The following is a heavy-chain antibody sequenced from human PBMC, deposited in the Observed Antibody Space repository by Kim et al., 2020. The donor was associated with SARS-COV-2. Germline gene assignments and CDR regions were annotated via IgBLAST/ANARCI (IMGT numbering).Heavy chain of an antibody. CDR2: INSDGSST. D-gene: IGHD6-19*01. J-gene: IGHJ6*02. CDR1: GFTFSSYW. Sequence: GGSLRLSCAASGFTFSSYWMHWVRQAPGKGLVWVSRINSDGSSTSYADSVKGRFTISRDNAKNTLYLQMNSLRAEDTAVYYCARDFPQWLGGILHYGMDVWGQGTTVTVSS. V-gene: IGHV3-74*01. CDR3: ARDFPQWLGGILHYGMDV.